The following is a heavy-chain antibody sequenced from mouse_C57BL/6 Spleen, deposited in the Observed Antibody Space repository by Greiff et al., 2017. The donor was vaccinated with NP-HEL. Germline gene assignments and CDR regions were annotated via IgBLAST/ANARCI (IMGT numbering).Heavy chain of an antibody. V-gene: IGHV5-4*01. CDR1: GFTFSSYA. CDR2: ISDGGSYT. CDR3: ARDGGYYGSSWGFAY. J-gene: IGHJ3*01. Sequence: EVQGVESGGGLVKPGGSLKLSCAASGFTFSSYAMSWVRQTPEKRLEWVATISDGGSYTYYPDNVKGRFTISRDNAKNNLYLQMSHLKSEDTAMYYCARDGGYYGSSWGFAYWGQGTLVTVSA. D-gene: IGHD1-1*01.